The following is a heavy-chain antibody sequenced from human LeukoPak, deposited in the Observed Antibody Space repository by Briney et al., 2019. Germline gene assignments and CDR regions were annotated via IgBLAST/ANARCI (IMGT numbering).Heavy chain of an antibody. V-gene: IGHV4-30-2*01. D-gene: IGHD4-23*01. CDR1: GGSISSGGYY. CDR3: ARDGGNSD. CDR2: IYHSGST. Sequence: ASETLSLTCTVSGGSISSGGYYWSWIRQPPGKGLEWIGYIYHSGSTYYNPSLKSRVTISVDRSKNQFSLKLSSVTAADTAVYYCARDGGNSDWGQGTLVTVSS. J-gene: IGHJ4*02.